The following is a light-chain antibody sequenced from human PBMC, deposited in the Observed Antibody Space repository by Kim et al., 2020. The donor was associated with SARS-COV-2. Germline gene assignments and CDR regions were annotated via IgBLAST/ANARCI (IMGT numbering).Light chain of an antibody. V-gene: IGLV1-47*01. J-gene: IGLJ2*01. Sequence: QSVLTQPPSASGTPGQRVTISCSGSSSNIGSNYVYWYQQLPGTAPKLLIYRNNQRPSGVPDRFSDSKSGTSASLAISWLRSEDEADYYCAAWDDSLSGHVVFGGGTQLTVL. CDR3: AAWDDSLSGHVV. CDR1: SSNIGSNY. CDR2: RNN.